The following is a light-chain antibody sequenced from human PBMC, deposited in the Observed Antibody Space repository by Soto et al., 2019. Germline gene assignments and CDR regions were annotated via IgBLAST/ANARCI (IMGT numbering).Light chain of an antibody. CDR2: SNS. J-gene: IGLJ7*01. Sequence: QSVLTQPPSASGTPGQRVTISCSGSSSNIGGNTVNWYQQIPGTAPKLLIYSNSQRPSGVPDRFSGSKSGSSASLAISGLQSEDEADYYCAAWYDSLNRPVFGGGTQLTVL. V-gene: IGLV1-44*01. CDR3: AAWYDSLNRPV. CDR1: SSNIGGNT.